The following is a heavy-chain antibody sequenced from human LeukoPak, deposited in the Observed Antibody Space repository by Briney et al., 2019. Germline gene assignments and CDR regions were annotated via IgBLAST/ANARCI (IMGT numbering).Heavy chain of an antibody. D-gene: IGHD6-13*01. CDR1: GYTFTSNY. Sequence: ASVKVSCKAFGYTFTSNYIHWVRQAPGQGLEWMGISSPSAGTTKYAQNFQGRVTMTTDMSTSTIYMEVSSLRSEDTAVYYCVRTRGLAPHDAFDIWGQGTMITVSS. V-gene: IGHV1-46*01. CDR3: VRTRGLAPHDAFDI. J-gene: IGHJ3*02. CDR2: SSPSAGTT.